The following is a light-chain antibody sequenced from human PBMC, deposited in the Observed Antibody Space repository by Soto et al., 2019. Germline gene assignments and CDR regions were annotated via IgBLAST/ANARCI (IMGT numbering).Light chain of an antibody. CDR3: QQSYSTLT. V-gene: IGKV1-8*01. J-gene: IGKJ5*01. CDR2: DAS. Sequence: AIRMTQSPSSFSASTGDIVSTTCRATQDIVTYLAWYQQIPGKAPKLLIYDASTLQTGVPSRFSGSGSGTDFTLTISSLQPEDVATYYCQQSYSTLTFGQGTRLEIK. CDR1: QDIVTY.